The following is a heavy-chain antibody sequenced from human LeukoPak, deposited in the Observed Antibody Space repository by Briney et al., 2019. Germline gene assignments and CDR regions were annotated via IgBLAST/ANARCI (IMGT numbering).Heavy chain of an antibody. CDR2: IYYSGST. CDR1: GGSINGYY. V-gene: IGHV4-59*01. J-gene: IGHJ4*02. Sequence: SETLSLTCTVSGGSINGYYWSWIRQPPGKGLEWIGYIYYSGSTNYNPSPKSHVTISVDTSKNQFSLKLSSVTAADTAVYYCARHEYVSGSYYFDYWGQGSLVTVSS. D-gene: IGHD3-10*01. CDR3: ARHEYVSGSYYFDY.